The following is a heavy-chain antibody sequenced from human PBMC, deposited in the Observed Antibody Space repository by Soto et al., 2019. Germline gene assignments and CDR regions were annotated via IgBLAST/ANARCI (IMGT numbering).Heavy chain of an antibody. CDR1: GGTFSSYA. CDR3: ARVLNNDYGPAPCDWFDP. J-gene: IGHJ5*02. CDR2: IIPIFGTA. V-gene: IGHV1-69*06. D-gene: IGHD4-17*01. Sequence: QVQLVQSGAEVKKPGSSVKVSCKASGGTFSSYAISWVRQAPGQGLEWMGGIIPIFGTANYAQKFQGRVTITEDKSTSTAYMELSSLGSEATAVYSCARVLNNDYGPAPCDWFDPWGQGTLVTVSS.